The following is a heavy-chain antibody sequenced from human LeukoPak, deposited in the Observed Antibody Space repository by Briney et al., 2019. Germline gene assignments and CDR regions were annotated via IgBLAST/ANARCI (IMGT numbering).Heavy chain of an antibody. J-gene: IGHJ6*03. CDR2: INPNSGGT. CDR1: GYTFTGYY. V-gene: IGHV1-2*02. Sequence: GASVKVSCKASGYTFTGYYMHWVRQAPGQGLEWMGWINPNSGGTNYAQKFQGRVTITRDTSISTAYMELSRLRSDDTAVYYCARTYYDFWSGYYRELYYYYMDVWGKGTTVTVSS. D-gene: IGHD3-3*01. CDR3: ARTYYDFWSGYYRELYYYYMDV.